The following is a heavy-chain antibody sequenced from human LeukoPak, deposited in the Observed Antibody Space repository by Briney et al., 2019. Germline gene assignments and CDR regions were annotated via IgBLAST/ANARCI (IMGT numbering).Heavy chain of an antibody. V-gene: IGHV3-48*03. Sequence: GGSLRLSCAASGFTFSSYEMNWVRQAPGKGLEWVSYISSSGSTIYYADSVKGRFTISRDNSKNTLFLQMGSLRVEDMAVYYCARGTAARREESYYYSYMDVWGKGTTVTVSS. J-gene: IGHJ6*03. CDR3: ARGTAARREESYYYSYMDV. CDR1: GFTFSSYE. CDR2: ISSSGSTI. D-gene: IGHD6-6*01.